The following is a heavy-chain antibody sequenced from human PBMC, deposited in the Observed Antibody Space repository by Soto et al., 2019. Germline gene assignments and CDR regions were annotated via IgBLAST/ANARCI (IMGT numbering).Heavy chain of an antibody. V-gene: IGHV4-59*01. D-gene: IGHD6-19*01. CDR1: GGSISPYY. Sequence: SETLSLTCTVSGGSISPYYWSWIRQPPGKGLEWIGYIYYSGSTNYNPFLKSRVTISVDTSKNQFSLKLSSVTAADTAVYYCARVSAGYWYFDLWGRGTLVTVSS. J-gene: IGHJ2*01. CDR2: IYYSGST. CDR3: ARVSAGYWYFDL.